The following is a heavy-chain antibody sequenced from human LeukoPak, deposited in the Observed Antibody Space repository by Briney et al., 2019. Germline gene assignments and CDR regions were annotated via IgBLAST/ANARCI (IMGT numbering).Heavy chain of an antibody. V-gene: IGHV3-7*01. CDR3: ATDRGWRTSGYYLYYFEY. CDR2: IKQDGSEK. CDR1: GFPFGNYW. J-gene: IGHJ4*02. D-gene: IGHD3-3*01. Sequence: GGSLRFSGAASGFPFGNYWMTWVRQAPGKGLGWVANIKQDGSEKYYVDSVRGRFTISRDNTKNSLYLQMSSLRAEDTAVYYCATDRGWRTSGYYLYYFEYWGQGTLVTFSS.